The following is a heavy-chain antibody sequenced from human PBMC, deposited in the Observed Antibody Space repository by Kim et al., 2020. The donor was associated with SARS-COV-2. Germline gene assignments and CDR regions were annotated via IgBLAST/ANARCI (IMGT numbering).Heavy chain of an antibody. D-gene: IGHD3-10*01. CDR3: ARGLWFGAY. V-gene: IGHV4-39*01. CDR2: GST. Sequence: GSTYYKPSLKSRVTISVDTSKNQFSLKLSSVTAADTAVYYCARGLWFGAYWGQGTLVTVSS. J-gene: IGHJ4*02.